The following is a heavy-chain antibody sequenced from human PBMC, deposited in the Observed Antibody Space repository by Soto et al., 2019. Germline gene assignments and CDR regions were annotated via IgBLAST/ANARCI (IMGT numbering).Heavy chain of an antibody. CDR3: ARIPTKSINSPADY. V-gene: IGHV1-18*01. J-gene: IGHJ4*02. CDR1: GYTFTSYG. CDR2: ISAYNGNT. D-gene: IGHD1-26*01. Sequence: ASVKVSCKASGYTFTSYGISWGRQAPGQGLEWMGWISAYNGNTNYAQKLQGRVTMTTDTSTSTAYMELRSLRSDDTAVYYCARIPTKSINSPADYWGQGTLVTVSS.